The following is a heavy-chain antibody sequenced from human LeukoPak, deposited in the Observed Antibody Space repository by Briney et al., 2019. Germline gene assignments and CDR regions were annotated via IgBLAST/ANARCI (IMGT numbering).Heavy chain of an antibody. CDR2: ISGSGGRT. Sequence: GGSLRLSCAASGFTFSSYAMSWVRQAPGKGLEWVSAISGSGGRTYYADSVKGRFTISRDNSKNTLYLQMNSLRAEDTAVYYCASSFGDYYGSGSYYNVLLVRSFDRWGQGSLVTVSS. CDR1: GFTFSSYA. CDR3: ASSFGDYYGSGSYYNVLLVRSFDR. D-gene: IGHD3-10*01. V-gene: IGHV3-23*01. J-gene: IGHJ5*02.